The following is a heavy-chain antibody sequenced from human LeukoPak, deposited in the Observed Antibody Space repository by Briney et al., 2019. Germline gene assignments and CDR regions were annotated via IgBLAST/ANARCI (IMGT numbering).Heavy chain of an antibody. D-gene: IGHD3-22*01. CDR3: ARRFFHYDSS. V-gene: IGHV4-59*01. Sequence: SETLSLTCTVSGVSISSYYWSWIRQPPGKGLEWIGYIYYSGSTNYNPSLKSRVTISVDTSKNQFSLKLSSVTAADTAVYYCARRFFHYDSSWGQGTLVTVSS. CDR2: IYYSGST. J-gene: IGHJ4*02. CDR1: GVSISSYY.